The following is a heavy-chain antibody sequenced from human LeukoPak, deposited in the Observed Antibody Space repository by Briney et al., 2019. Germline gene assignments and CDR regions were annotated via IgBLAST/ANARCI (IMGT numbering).Heavy chain of an antibody. V-gene: IGHV3-30-3*01. D-gene: IGHD3-9*01. Sequence: GGSLRLSCAASGFTFSSYAMHWVRQAPGKGLERVAVISYDGSNKYYADSVKGRFTISRDNSKNTLYLQMNSLRAEDTAVYYCARGYFDWLLSYFDYWGQGTLVTVSS. CDR3: ARGYFDWLLSYFDY. CDR2: ISYDGSNK. CDR1: GFTFSSYA. J-gene: IGHJ4*02.